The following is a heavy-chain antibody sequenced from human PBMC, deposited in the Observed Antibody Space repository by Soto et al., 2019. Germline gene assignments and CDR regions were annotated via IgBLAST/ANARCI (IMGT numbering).Heavy chain of an antibody. CDR1: GFTFSDYA. D-gene: IGHD3-3*01. CDR3: PWAWDRRYISVIFLDI. CDR2: ISNTGERT. J-gene: IGHJ4*02. V-gene: IGHV3-23*01. Sequence: GWSLRLSWGASGFTFSDYAMTWVRQAPVKGLEWVSTISNTGERTYYADSVKGRFTISRDISTNMVYLQMSSLTDEDTAVYYCPWAWDRRYISVIFLDIGGQGDLVTVSA.